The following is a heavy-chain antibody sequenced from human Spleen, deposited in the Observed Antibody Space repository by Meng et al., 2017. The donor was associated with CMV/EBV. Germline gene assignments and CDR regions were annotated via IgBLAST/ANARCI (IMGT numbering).Heavy chain of an antibody. CDR2: IYYSGST. CDR1: GGSISSYY. Sequence: SETLSLTCTVSGGSISSYYWSWIRQPPGKGLEWIGYIYYSGSTNYNPSLKSRVTISVDTSKNQFSLKLSSVPAADTAVYYCARLSSDYWGQGTLVTVSS. CDR3: ARLSSDY. V-gene: IGHV4-59*01. D-gene: IGHD5/OR15-5a*01. J-gene: IGHJ4*02.